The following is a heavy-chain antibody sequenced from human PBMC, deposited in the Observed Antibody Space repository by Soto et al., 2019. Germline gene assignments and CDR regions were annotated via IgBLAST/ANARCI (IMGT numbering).Heavy chain of an antibody. CDR1: GFTFSGNS. Sequence: GGSLRLSCAASGFTFSGNSMHWVRQAPGKGLEWVSSISGSSNYIYYADSVKGRFTISRDNGKNSLYLQMDSLRDEDTAVYYCASAITMIIVGADAFDIWGQGTMVTVSS. V-gene: IGHV3-21*01. J-gene: IGHJ3*02. CDR3: ASAITMIIVGADAFDI. D-gene: IGHD3-22*01. CDR2: ISGSSNYI.